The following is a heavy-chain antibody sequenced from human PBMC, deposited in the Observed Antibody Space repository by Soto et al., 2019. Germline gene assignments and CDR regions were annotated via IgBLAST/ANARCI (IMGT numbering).Heavy chain of an antibody. CDR2: ISGSGGST. D-gene: IGHD5-18*01. CDR3: AKDHGYSYGYCPY. Sequence: QPGASLRLSCAASGFTFSSYAMSWVRQAPGKGLEWVSAISGSGGSTYYADSVKGRFTISRDNSKNTLYLQMNSLRAEDTAVYYCAKDHGYSYGYCPYWGQGTLVTVSS. V-gene: IGHV3-23*01. CDR1: GFTFSSYA. J-gene: IGHJ4*02.